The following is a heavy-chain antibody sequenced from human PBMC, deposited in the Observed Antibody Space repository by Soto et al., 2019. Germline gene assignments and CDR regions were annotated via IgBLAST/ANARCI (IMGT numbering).Heavy chain of an antibody. CDR3: VRGGPGAGSYLGSY. D-gene: IGHD3-10*01. J-gene: IGHJ4*02. Sequence: EVQLVESGGGLAQPGGSLRLSCVASGFTFTTYWMSWVRQAPGKGLEWVANIRQDGGAQYYVDSVKDRFTISRDNAKNSLYLAIDSLRTEDTAVFYCVRGGPGAGSYLGSYWGQGILVTVSS. V-gene: IGHV3-7*03. CDR1: GFTFTTYW. CDR2: IRQDGGAQ.